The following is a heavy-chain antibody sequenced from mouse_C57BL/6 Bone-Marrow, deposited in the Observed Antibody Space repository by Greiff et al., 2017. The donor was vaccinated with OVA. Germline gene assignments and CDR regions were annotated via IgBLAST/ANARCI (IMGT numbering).Heavy chain of an antibody. D-gene: IGHD2-4*01. Sequence: DVQLQESGPGLVKPSQSLSLTCSVPGYSITSGYYWNWIRQFPGNKLEWMGYISYDGSNNYNPSLKNRISITRDTSKNQFFLKLNSVTTEDTATYYCARSVYYDYDGVWFAYWGQGTLVTVSA. CDR3: ARSVYYDYDGVWFAY. CDR2: ISYDGSN. CDR1: GYSITSGYY. J-gene: IGHJ3*01. V-gene: IGHV3-6*01.